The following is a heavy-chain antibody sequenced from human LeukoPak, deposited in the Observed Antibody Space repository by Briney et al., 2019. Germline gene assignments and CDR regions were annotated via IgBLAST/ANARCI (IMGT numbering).Heavy chain of an antibody. Sequence: SETLSLTCTVSGGSISSSNYYWGWIRQPPGKGLEWIGSIYYSGNTNYNPSLKSRVTISVDTSKNQFSLKLSSVTAADTAVYYCATLAYCGGDCSHTHNWFDPWGQGTLVTVSS. D-gene: IGHD2-21*02. V-gene: IGHV4-39*07. J-gene: IGHJ5*02. CDR1: GGSISSSNYY. CDR2: IYYSGNT. CDR3: ATLAYCGGDCSHTHNWFDP.